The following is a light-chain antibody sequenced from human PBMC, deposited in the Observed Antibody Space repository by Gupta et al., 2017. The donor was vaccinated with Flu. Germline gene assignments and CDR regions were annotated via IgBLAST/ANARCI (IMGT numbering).Light chain of an antibody. CDR2: GAS. Sequence: EIVLTQSPGTLSLSPGERATLSCRASQSVSSSFLAWYQQRPGQAPRLLIYGASSRATGSPDRFSGGEYKKDFNLTSSRREYEDFAVYYEQHDSTSNMFGQGTKLEIK. CDR3: QHDSTSNM. J-gene: IGKJ2*01. CDR1: QSVSSSF. V-gene: IGKV3-20*01.